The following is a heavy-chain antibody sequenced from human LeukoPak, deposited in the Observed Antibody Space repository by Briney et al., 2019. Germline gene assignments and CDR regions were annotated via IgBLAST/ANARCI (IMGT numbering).Heavy chain of an antibody. CDR2: ISWEGQTT. CDR3: TRDTDYGSATNYFDS. V-gene: IGHV3-43*01. CDR1: GFTFDDYA. D-gene: IGHD3-10*01. J-gene: IGHJ4*02. Sequence: PGGSLRLSCAASGFTFDDYAMHWVRQAPGKGLEWVALISWEGQTTYYADSVRGRFTISRDNSKNSLYLQMNSPRTEDTAFYYCTRDTDYGSATNYFDSWGQGTLVSVSS.